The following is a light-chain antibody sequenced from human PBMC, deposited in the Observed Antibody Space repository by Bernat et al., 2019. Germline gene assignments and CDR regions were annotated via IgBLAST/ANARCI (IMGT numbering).Light chain of an antibody. CDR1: SSDVGSYNL. CDR2: EVT. Sequence: QSALTQPASVSGSPGQSITIFCTGTSSDVGSYNLVSWYQQHPGKAPKLIIYEVTKRPSGVSNRFSGSKSGTTASLTISGLQPEDEADYFCCSYAGRSTFDVFGGGTELTVL. V-gene: IGLV2-23*02. J-gene: IGLJ2*01. CDR3: CSYAGRSTFDV.